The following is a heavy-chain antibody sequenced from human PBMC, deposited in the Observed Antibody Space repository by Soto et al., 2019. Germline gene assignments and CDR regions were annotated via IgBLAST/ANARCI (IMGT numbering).Heavy chain of an antibody. Sequence: GGSLSLSCAASGFTFSDYYMSWIRQAPGKGLEWVSYISSSGSTIYYADSVKGRFTISRDNAKNSLYLQMNSLRAEDTAVYYCARYDWDGDYVVIGPINYYYYYMDVWGKGTTVTVSS. CDR3: ARYDWDGDYVVIGPINYYYYYMDV. CDR2: ISSSGSTI. CDR1: GFTFSDYY. J-gene: IGHJ6*03. D-gene: IGHD4-17*01. V-gene: IGHV3-11*01.